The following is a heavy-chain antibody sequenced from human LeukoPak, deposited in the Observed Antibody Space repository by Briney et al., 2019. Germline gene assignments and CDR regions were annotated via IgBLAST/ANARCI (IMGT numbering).Heavy chain of an antibody. D-gene: IGHD6-25*01. V-gene: IGHV3-7*01. CDR1: GFTFSSYA. Sequence: GGSLRLSCAASGFTFSSYAMTWVRQAPGKGLEWVANMKQDGSEKYYVDSVKGRFTISRDNAKNALYLQMNGLRGGDTAVYYCARDGAGTGAFAYLKGMDVWGQGTTVTVS. J-gene: IGHJ6*02. CDR2: MKQDGSEK. CDR3: ARDGAGTGAFAYLKGMDV.